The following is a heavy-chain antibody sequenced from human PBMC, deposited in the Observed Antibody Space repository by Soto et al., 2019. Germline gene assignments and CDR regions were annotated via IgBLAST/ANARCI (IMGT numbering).Heavy chain of an antibody. CDR3: ATALYDSSGYSHSAFDY. V-gene: IGHV1-24*01. Sequence: ASVKVSCKVSGYTLTELSMHWVRQAPGKGLEWMGGFDPEDGETIYAQKFQGRVTMTEDTSTDTAYMELSSLRSEDTAVYYCATALYDSSGYSHSAFDYWGQGTLVTVSS. J-gene: IGHJ4*02. CDR1: GYTLTELS. CDR2: FDPEDGET. D-gene: IGHD3-22*01.